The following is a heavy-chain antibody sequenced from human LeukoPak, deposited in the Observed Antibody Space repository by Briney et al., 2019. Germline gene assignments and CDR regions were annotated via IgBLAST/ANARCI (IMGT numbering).Heavy chain of an antibody. J-gene: IGHJ4*02. CDR2: IYYSGST. Sequence: PSETLSLTCTVSGGSISSYYWSWIRQPPGKGLEWIGYIYYSGSTNYNPSLKSRVTISVDTSMNQFSLKLSSVTAADTAVYYCARDAGARFDYWGQGTLVTVSS. CDR3: ARDAGARFDY. V-gene: IGHV4-59*01. D-gene: IGHD1-26*01. CDR1: GGSISSYY.